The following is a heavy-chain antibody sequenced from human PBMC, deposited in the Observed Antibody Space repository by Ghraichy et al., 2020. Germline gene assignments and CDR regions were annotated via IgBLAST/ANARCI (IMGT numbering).Heavy chain of an antibody. J-gene: IGHJ6*02. Sequence: SVKVSCKASGGTFSSYAISWVRQAPGQGLEWMGGIIPIFGTANYAQKFQGRVTITADESTSTAYMELSSLRSEDTAVYYCARDLPWGYYYDSSGYYPGYYGMDVWGQGTTVTVSS. CDR2: IIPIFGTA. CDR1: GGTFSSYA. D-gene: IGHD3-22*01. CDR3: ARDLPWGYYYDSSGYYPGYYGMDV. V-gene: IGHV1-69*13.